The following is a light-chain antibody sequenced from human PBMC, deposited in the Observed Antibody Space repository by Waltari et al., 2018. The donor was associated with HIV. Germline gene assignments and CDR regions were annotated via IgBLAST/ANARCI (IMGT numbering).Light chain of an antibody. Sequence: SYELTQPPSLSVSPGQPARITCSGDALSMPYGYWYQPKPGQAPVLVIYKDSERSSGIPERFSGSSSGTTVTLTISGAQAEDEAAYFCQSTDRSGSYIIFGGGTKLTVL. CDR1: ALSMPY. CDR2: KDS. J-gene: IGLJ2*01. V-gene: IGLV3-25*03. CDR3: QSTDRSGSYII.